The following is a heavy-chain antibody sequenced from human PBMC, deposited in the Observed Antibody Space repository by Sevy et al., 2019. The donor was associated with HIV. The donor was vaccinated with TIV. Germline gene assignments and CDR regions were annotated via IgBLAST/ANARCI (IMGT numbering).Heavy chain of an antibody. CDR2: ISWDGGST. CDR1: GFTFDDYT. CDR3: AKDGDYDSSGHHRHLGGNKVYYGMDV. Sequence: GGSLRLSCAASGFTFDDYTMHWVRQAPGKGLEWVSLISWDGGSTYYADSVKGRFTISRDNSKNSLYLQMNSLRTEDTALYYCAKDGDYDSSGHHRHLGGNKVYYGMDVWGQGTTVTVSS. D-gene: IGHD3-22*01. V-gene: IGHV3-43*01. J-gene: IGHJ6*02.